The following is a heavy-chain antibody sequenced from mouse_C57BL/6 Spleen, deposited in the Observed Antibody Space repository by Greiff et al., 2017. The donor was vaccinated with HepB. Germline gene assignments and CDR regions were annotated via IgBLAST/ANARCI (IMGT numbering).Heavy chain of an antibody. CDR2: INPNNGGT. CDR3: ASTVVEDWYFDV. J-gene: IGHJ1*03. CDR1: GYTFTDYN. Sequence: VQLQQSGPELVKPGASVKMSCKASGYTFTDYNMHWVKQSHGKSLEWIGYINPNNGGTSYNQKFKGKATLTVNKSSSTAYMELRSLTSEDSAVYYCASTVVEDWYFDVWGTGTTVTVSS. D-gene: IGHD1-1*01. V-gene: IGHV1-22*01.